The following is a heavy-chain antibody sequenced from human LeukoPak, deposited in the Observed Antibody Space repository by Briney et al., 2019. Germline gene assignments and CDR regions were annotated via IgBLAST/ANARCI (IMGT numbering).Heavy chain of an antibody. CDR1: GGSISSYY. V-gene: IGHV4-59*12. J-gene: IGHJ6*02. CDR3: ARDAGHQLSRRNYYAMDV. Sequence: SETLSLTCTVSGGSISSYYWSWIRQPPGKGLEWIGYIYYSGSTNYNPSLKSRVTISVDTSKNQSSLKVNSVTAADTAVYYCARDAGHQLSRRNYYAMDVWGQGTTVTVSS. D-gene: IGHD2-2*01. CDR2: IYYSGST.